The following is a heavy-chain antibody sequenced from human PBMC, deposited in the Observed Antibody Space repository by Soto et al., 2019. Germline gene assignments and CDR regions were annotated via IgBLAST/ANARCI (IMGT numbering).Heavy chain of an antibody. CDR1: GYTFTSYD. V-gene: IGHV1-8*01. J-gene: IGHJ6*03. D-gene: IGHD3-3*01. CDR3: ARMDFWGGYYTGYYYYYIDV. Sequence: ASVKVSCKASGYTFTSYDINWVRQATGQGLEWMGWMNPNSGNTGYAQKFQGRVTMTRNTSISTAYMELSSLRSEDTAMYYCARMDFWGGYYTGYYYYYIDVWGKGTTVTVSS. CDR2: MNPNSGNT.